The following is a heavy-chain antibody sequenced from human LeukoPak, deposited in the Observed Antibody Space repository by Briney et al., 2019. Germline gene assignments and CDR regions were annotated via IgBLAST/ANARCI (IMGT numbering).Heavy chain of an antibody. CDR1: GFTFSSYA. D-gene: IGHD3-10*01. J-gene: IGHJ3*02. CDR3: ARAHSGDAFDI. CDR2: ISYDGSNK. Sequence: PGGSLRLSCAASGFTFSSYAMHWVRQAPGKGLEWVAVISYDGSNKYYADSVKGRFTISRDNSKNTLYLQMNSLRAEDTAVYYCARAHSGDAFDIWGQGTMVTVSS. V-gene: IGHV3-30-3*01.